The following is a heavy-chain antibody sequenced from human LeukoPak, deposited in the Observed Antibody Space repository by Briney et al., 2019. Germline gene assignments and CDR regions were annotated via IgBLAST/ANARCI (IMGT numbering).Heavy chain of an antibody. CDR3: ARVVFGVVRRWFDP. V-gene: IGHV1-69*13. CDR2: IIPIFGSA. CDR1: RGTHSSYA. J-gene: IGHJ5*02. D-gene: IGHD3-3*01. Sequence: AVPVSCMASRGTHSSYAMSGVRQPPGQGLAGMGGIIPIFGSANYAQKFQGRVTITADESTSTAYMELSSLRSEDTAVYYCARVVFGVVRRWFDPWGQGTLVTVSS.